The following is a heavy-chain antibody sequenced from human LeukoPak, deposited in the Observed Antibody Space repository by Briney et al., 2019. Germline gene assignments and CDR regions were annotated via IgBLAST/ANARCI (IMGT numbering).Heavy chain of an antibody. CDR3: ARERIAARLNWFDP. CDR1: GGSISSHN. Sequence: PSETLSLTCAVSGGSISSHNWSWIRQPPGKGLEWIGYIYYSGSTNYNPSLKSRVTISVDTSKNQFSLKLSSVTAADTAVYYCARERIAARLNWFDPWGQGTLVTVSS. D-gene: IGHD6-6*01. V-gene: IGHV4-59*11. CDR2: IYYSGST. J-gene: IGHJ5*02.